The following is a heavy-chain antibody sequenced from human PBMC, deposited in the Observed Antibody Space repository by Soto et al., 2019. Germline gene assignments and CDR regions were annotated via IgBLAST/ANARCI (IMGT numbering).Heavy chain of an antibody. CDR3: AKGAVADDYYYYGMDV. CDR2: ISWNSGSI. J-gene: IGHJ6*01. CDR1: VFTFDDYA. V-gene: IGHV3-9*01. Sequence: PVGSVRLSCAASVFTFDDYAMHCVRQSPGKGLEWVSGISWNSGSIGYADSVKGRFTISRDNAKNSLYLQMNSLRAEDTALYYCAKGAVADDYYYYGMDVWVQVTTVIVS. D-gene: IGHD6-19*01.